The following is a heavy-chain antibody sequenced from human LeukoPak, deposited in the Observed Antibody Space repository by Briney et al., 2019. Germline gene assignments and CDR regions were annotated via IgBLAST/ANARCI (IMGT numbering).Heavy chain of an antibody. Sequence: GGSLRLSCAASGFTFSSYTMHWVRQAPGKGLEWVAVISYDGSDKYYADSVKGRFTISRDNSKNSLFLQMNSLRAEDTAVYCARDVGGGDTFDYWGQGTLVTVSS. CDR1: GFTFSSYT. J-gene: IGHJ4*02. CDR3: ARDVGGGDTFDY. V-gene: IGHV3-30*04. CDR2: ISYDGSDK. D-gene: IGHD2-21*02.